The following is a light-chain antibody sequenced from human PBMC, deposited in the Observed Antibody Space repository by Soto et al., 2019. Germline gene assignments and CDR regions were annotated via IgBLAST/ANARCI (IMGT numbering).Light chain of an antibody. CDR2: AAS. Sequence: DIHLTQSPSFLSASVGDRVTITCRASQDIRSFVAWYQQKPGKAPELLIYAASTLQSGVPSRFSGSGSGTEFTLTISGLQPEDIATYYCQQLNSYPLTFGGGTKVEIK. V-gene: IGKV1-9*01. CDR3: QQLNSYPLT. J-gene: IGKJ4*01. CDR1: QDIRSF.